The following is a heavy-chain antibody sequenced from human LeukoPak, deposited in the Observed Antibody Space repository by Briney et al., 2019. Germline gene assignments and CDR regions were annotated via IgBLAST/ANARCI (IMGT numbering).Heavy chain of an antibody. CDR1: GYTLTTFG. CDR2: INTNTGNP. V-gene: IGHV7-4-1*02. Sequence: PRASVKVSCKASGYTLTTFGMNWVRQAPGQGLEWMGWINTNTGNPTYAQGFTGRFVFSLDTSVSTAYLQISSLKAEDTAVYYCAREGSSGMDVWGKGTTVTVSS. D-gene: IGHD6-13*01. J-gene: IGHJ6*04. CDR3: AREGSSGMDV.